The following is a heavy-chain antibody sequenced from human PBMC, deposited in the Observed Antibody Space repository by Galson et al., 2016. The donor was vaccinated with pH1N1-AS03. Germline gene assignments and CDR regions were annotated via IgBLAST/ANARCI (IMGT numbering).Heavy chain of an antibody. D-gene: IGHD1-26*01. J-gene: IGHJ4*02. V-gene: IGHV1-69*13. CDR3: ARDVSGSYGLDY. Sequence: SVKVSCKASGGTFGSYAVSWVRQAPGQGLEWMGGIIPIFGTRHYAQRFQGRVTITADESTTTASMELSSLRFEDTAMYCCARDVSGSYGLDYWGQGTQVTVSS. CDR1: GGTFGSYA. CDR2: IIPIFGTR.